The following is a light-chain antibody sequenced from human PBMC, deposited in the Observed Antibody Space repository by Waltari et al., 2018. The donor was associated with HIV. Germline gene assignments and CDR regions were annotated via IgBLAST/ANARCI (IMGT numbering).Light chain of an antibody. Sequence: QSALTQPASVSGSFGQSITISCTGTSSDVGSYNLVSWYQYHPGKAPKLIIYEVSKRPSGVSNRFSGSKSGNTASLTVSGLQAEDEAHYYCCSYARSGIPFGGGTK. CDR3: CSYARSGIP. J-gene: IGLJ2*01. CDR1: SSDVGSYNL. CDR2: EVS. V-gene: IGLV2-23*02.